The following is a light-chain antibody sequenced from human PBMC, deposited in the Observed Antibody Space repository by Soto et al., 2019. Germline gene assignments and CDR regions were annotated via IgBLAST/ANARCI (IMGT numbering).Light chain of an antibody. J-gene: IGLJ1*01. Sequence: QSVLTQPASVSGSPGQSITISCTGIISDIGGYNYVSWYQQHPGKAPKLMIYEVTNRPSGVSNRFSGSQSGNTASLTISGLQAEDEADYYCSSYTSSSFYVFGPGTKVTVL. CDR3: SSYTSSSFYV. V-gene: IGLV2-14*01. CDR2: EVT. CDR1: ISDIGGYNY.